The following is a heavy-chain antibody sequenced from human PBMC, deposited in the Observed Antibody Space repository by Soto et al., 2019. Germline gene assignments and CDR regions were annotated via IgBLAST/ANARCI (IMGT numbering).Heavy chain of an antibody. CDR2: INPSGDST. D-gene: IGHD6-19*01. CDR1: GYTFTSYY. V-gene: IGHV1-46*01. J-gene: IGHJ4*02. CDR3: ARDRRIAVAGTLVY. Sequence: GASVKVSCKASGYTFTSYYMHWVRQAPGQGIEWMGIINPSGDSTSYAQKFQGRVTMTRDTSTSTVYMKLSSLRSEDTAVYYCARDRRIAVAGTLVYWGQGTLVTVSS.